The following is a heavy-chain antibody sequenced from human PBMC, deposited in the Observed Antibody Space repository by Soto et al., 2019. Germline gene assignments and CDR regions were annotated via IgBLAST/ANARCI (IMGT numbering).Heavy chain of an antibody. V-gene: IGHV4-30-4*01. CDR3: AREGGESSDGLYYFDS. J-gene: IGHJ4*02. Sequence: SETLSLTCTVSGGSTSSDNYWSWIRQPPGKGLEWIGHICYSGNTDYNPSLKSRLAISIDTSKNQFSLKLSSVTAADTAVYFCAREGGESSDGLYYFDSWGQGSLVTVSS. CDR1: GGSTSSDNY. CDR2: ICYSGNT. D-gene: IGHD3-16*01.